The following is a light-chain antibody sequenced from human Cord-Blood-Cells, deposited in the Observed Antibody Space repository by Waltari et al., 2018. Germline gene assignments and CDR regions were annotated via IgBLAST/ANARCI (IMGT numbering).Light chain of an antibody. CDR1: QSISSW. V-gene: IGKV1-5*03. CDR2: KAS. CDR3: QQYNSYSRT. Sequence: DIQMTQYPSTLSACVGDRVTITCRAGQSISSWLAWYQQKPGKAPKLLIYKASSLESGVPSRFSGSGSGTEFTLTISSLQPDDFATYYCQQYNSYSRTFGQGTKVEIK. J-gene: IGKJ1*01.